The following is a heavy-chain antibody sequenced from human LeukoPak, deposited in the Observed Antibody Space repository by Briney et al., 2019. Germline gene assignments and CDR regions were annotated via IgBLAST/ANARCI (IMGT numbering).Heavy chain of an antibody. V-gene: IGHV3-33*06. D-gene: IGHD3-22*01. CDR1: GFTFSRHG. Sequence: GGSLRLSCAGSGFTFSRHGMHWVRQAPGKGLEWVALIWFDSSNKYYADSVKGRFTISRDNSKNTLYLQMNSLRAEDTAVYYCAKDQDYDNSGIDYWGQGTLVTVSS. CDR2: IWFDSSNK. CDR3: AKDQDYDNSGIDY. J-gene: IGHJ4*02.